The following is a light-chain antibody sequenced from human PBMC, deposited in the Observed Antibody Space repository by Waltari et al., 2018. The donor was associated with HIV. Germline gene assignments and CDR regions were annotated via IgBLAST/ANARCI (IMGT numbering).Light chain of an antibody. CDR3: QQGNSFPLT. J-gene: IGKJ4*01. CDR1: QDISSW. CDR2: TAS. Sequence: DIQMTQSPSSVSASVGDRVTITCRASQDISSWLAWYQQKPGKARKFLIYTASTLHSVLPSRFNCSGSGPDFTLTISSLQPEDFATCECQQGNSFPLTFGGWTKVEIK. V-gene: IGKV1-12*01.